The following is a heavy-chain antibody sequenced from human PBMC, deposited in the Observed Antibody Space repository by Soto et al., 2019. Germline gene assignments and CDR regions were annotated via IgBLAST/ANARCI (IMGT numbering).Heavy chain of an antibody. J-gene: IGHJ4*02. CDR2: IYFSGST. V-gene: IGHV4-31*03. D-gene: IGHD4-17*01. Sequence: QVQLQESGPGLVKPSQTLSLTCTVSGASINSGGYYWSWIRQLPGKGLEWIGYIYFSGSTYYNPSLESRVTISLDTSQNQFSLKPNSVTAADTAVYYCATGDAWEALLAYWGQGTLVTVSS. CDR3: ATGDAWEALLAY. CDR1: GASINSGGYY.